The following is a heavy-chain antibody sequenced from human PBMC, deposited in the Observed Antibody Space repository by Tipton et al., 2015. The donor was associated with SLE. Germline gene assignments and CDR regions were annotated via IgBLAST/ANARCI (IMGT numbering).Heavy chain of an antibody. J-gene: IGHJ3*02. CDR2: IYYSGST. V-gene: IGHV4-30-4*08. CDR3: ARGDFFDI. D-gene: IGHD3-3*01. CDR1: GDSISSGAYY. Sequence: TLSLTCTVSGDSISSGAYYWNWIRQHPGKGLEWIGYIYYSGSTYYNPSLKSRVTISVDTSKNQFSLKLSSVTAADTAVYYCARGDFFDIWGQGTMVTVSS.